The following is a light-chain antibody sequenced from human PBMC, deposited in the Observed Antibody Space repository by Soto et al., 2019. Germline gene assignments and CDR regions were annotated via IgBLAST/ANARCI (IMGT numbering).Light chain of an antibody. J-gene: IGKJ1*01. CDR2: LGS. Sequence: IVMTQSPLSLPVTPGEPASISCRSSQSLLHSNGYNYLDWYLQKPGQSPQLLIYLGSNRASGVSDRFSGRGSGTDSTLKISRVEAEDVGVYYCMQALQTPWTFGQGTKVEIK. V-gene: IGKV2-28*01. CDR3: MQALQTPWT. CDR1: QSLLHSNGYNY.